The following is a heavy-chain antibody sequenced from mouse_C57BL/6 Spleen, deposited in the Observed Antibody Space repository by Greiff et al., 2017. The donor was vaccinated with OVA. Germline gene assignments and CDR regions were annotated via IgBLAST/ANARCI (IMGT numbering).Heavy chain of an antibody. D-gene: IGHD1-1*01. CDR1: GYAFSSSW. CDR2: IYPGDGDT. CDR3: ARRGFITTDAMDY. V-gene: IGHV1-82*01. Sequence: VQLVESGPELVKPGASVKISCKASGYAFSSSWMNWVKQRPGKGLEWIGRIYPGDGDTNYNGKFKGKATLTADKSSSTAYMQLSSLTSEDSAVYFCARRGFITTDAMDYWGQGTSVTVSS. J-gene: IGHJ4*01.